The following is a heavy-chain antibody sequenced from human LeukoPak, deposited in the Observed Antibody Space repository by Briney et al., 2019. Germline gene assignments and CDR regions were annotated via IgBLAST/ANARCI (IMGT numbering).Heavy chain of an antibody. CDR3: ARDSITMIRHPSRVAFDI. CDR2: ISAYNGNT. Sequence: ASVKVSCKASGYTFTSYGISWVRQAPGQGLEWMGWISAYNGNTNYAQKLQGRVTMTTDTSTSTAYMELRSLRSDDTAVYYCARDSITMIRHPSRVAFDIWGQGTMVTVSS. J-gene: IGHJ3*02. CDR1: GYTFTSYG. V-gene: IGHV1-18*01. D-gene: IGHD3-10*01.